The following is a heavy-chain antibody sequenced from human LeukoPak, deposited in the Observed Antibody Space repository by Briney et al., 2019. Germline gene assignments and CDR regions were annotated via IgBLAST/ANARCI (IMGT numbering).Heavy chain of an antibody. CDR1: GGTISSYA. Sequence: SVKVSCKASGGTISSYAISWVRQAPGQGLEWMGRIIPIFGTANYAQKFQGRVTITTDESTSTAYMELSSLRSEDTAVYYCARPQGAHTMGAFDIWGQGTMVTVSS. CDR3: ARPQGAHTMGAFDI. V-gene: IGHV1-69*05. J-gene: IGHJ3*02. CDR2: IIPIFGTA.